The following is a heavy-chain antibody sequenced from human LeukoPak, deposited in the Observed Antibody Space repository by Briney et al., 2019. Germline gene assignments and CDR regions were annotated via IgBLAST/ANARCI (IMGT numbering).Heavy chain of an antibody. CDR2: ISGSGGST. J-gene: IGHJ4*02. CDR1: GFTFSRYA. Sequence: GGSLRLSCAASGFTFSRYAVSWVRQAPGKGLEWVSAISGSGGSTYYADSVKGRFTISRDNSKNTLYLQMNSLRAEDTAVYYCAKRYCSSTSCYVDYWGQGTLVTVSS. CDR3: AKRYCSSTSCYVDY. V-gene: IGHV3-23*01. D-gene: IGHD2-2*01.